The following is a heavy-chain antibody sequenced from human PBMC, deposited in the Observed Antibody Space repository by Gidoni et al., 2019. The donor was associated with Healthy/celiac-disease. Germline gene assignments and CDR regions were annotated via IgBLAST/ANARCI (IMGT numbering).Heavy chain of an antibody. CDR1: GGTFSSYA. CDR2: IIPILGIA. J-gene: IGHJ6*02. Sequence: QVQLVQSGAEVKKPGSSVKVSCKASGGTFSSYAISWVRQAPGQGLEWMGRIIPILGIANYAQKFQGRVTITADKSTSTAYMELSSLRSEDTAVYYCARDYDYYGSGSYRYYYYGMDVWGQGTTVTVSS. V-gene: IGHV1-69*04. D-gene: IGHD3-10*01. CDR3: ARDYDYYGSGSYRYYYYGMDV.